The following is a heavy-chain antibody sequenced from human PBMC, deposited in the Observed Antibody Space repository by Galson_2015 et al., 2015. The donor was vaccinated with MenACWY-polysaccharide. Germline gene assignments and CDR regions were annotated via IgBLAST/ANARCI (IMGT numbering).Heavy chain of an antibody. J-gene: IGHJ4*02. CDR1: GFTFSSYA. D-gene: IGHD3-10*01. CDR2: ISGNDGST. V-gene: IGHV3-23*01. Sequence: SLRLSCAASGFTFSSYAMSWVRQAPGKGLEWVSCISGNDGSTYYADSVKGRFTISRDNSKNMLYLQMNSLRAEDTAVYYCAKSFKGLRRVNDYWGQGTLVSVSS. CDR3: AKSFKGLRRVNDY.